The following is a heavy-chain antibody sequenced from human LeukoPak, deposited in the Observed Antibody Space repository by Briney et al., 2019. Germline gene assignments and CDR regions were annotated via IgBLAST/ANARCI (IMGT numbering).Heavy chain of an antibody. CDR2: INPNSGGT. Sequence: ASVKVSCKASGYTFTSYDINWVRQATGQGLEWMGWINPNSGGTNYAQKFQGRVTMTRDTSISTAYMELSRLRSDDTAVYYCAREVQLERLDYFDYWGQGTLVTVSS. CDR3: AREVQLERLDYFDY. V-gene: IGHV1-2*02. J-gene: IGHJ4*02. D-gene: IGHD1-1*01. CDR1: GYTFTSYD.